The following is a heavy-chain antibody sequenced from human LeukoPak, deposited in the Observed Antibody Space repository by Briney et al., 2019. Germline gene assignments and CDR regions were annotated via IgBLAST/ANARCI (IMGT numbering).Heavy chain of an antibody. J-gene: IGHJ5*02. Sequence: GGSLRLSCAASGFTFSSYAMSWVRQAPGKGLEWVSAISGSGGSTYYADSVKGRFTISRDNSKNTLYLQMNSLRAEDTAVYYCAKDPIYYDFWSGYSNWFDPRGQGTLVTVSS. V-gene: IGHV3-23*01. CDR3: AKDPIYYDFWSGYSNWFDP. CDR1: GFTFSSYA. CDR2: ISGSGGST. D-gene: IGHD3-3*01.